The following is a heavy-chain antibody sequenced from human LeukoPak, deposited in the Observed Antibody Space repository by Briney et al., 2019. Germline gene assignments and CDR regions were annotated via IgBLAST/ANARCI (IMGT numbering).Heavy chain of an antibody. CDR2: FDPEDGET. Sequence: ASVKVSCKVSGYTLTELSMHWVRQAPGKGLEWMGGFDPEDGETIYAQKFQGRVTMTEDTSTDTAYMELSSLGSEDTAVYYCATDLYDFWSGYPVDYWGQGTLVTVSS. V-gene: IGHV1-24*01. CDR1: GYTLTELS. CDR3: ATDLYDFWSGYPVDY. D-gene: IGHD3-3*01. J-gene: IGHJ4*02.